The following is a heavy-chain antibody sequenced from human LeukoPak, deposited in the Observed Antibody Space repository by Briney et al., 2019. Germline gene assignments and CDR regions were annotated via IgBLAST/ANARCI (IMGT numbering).Heavy chain of an antibody. Sequence: GGSLRLSCAASGFTFSSDWMIWVRQAPGKGLEWVANIKPDEGEKYYVDSVKGRFTVSGDNAKNSLYLQMNSLRAEDTAVYYCARMRTVYYYMDVWGKGTTVTISS. D-gene: IGHD3/OR15-3a*01. CDR2: IKPDEGEK. J-gene: IGHJ6*03. CDR1: GFTFSSDW. CDR3: ARMRTVYYYMDV. V-gene: IGHV3-7*01.